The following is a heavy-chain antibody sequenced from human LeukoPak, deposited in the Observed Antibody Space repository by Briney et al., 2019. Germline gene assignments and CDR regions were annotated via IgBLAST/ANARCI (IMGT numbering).Heavy chain of an antibody. Sequence: GGSLRLSCAASRFSFSNYAMTWVRQAPGKGLEWVSNINDNGGQRHYADSVKGRFTISRDNSKNTLFLQMDSLRAEDTAVYYCAKTQWKVGATDYFDYWGQGILVTVSS. D-gene: IGHD1-26*01. CDR3: AKTQWKVGATDYFDY. J-gene: IGHJ4*02. CDR2: INDNGGQR. CDR1: RFSFSNYA. V-gene: IGHV3-23*01.